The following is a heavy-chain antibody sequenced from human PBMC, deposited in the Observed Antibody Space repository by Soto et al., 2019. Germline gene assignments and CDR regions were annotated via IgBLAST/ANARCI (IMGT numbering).Heavy chain of an antibody. J-gene: IGHJ6*02. CDR2: INPNSGGT. Sequence: GASVKVSCKASGYTFTGYYMHWVRQAPGQGLEWMGWINPNSGGTNYAQKFQGWVTMTRDTSISTAYMELSRLRSDDTAVYYCARDGGLVPAAIPGVGPYYYYYYGMDVWGQGTTVTVSS. CDR1: GYTFTGYY. D-gene: IGHD2-2*01. V-gene: IGHV1-2*04. CDR3: ARDGGLVPAAIPGVGPYYYYYYGMDV.